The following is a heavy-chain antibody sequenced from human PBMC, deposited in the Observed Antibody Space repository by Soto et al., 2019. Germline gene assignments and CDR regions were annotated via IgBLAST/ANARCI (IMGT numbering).Heavy chain of an antibody. CDR1: GFAFSASA. D-gene: IGHD2-21*01. V-gene: IGHV3-73*02. Sequence: EVQLVESGGDLVQPGGSLELSCAASGFAFSASAVHWVRQASGKGLEWVGRVRSKSDNVAPVYAASVKGRFTISRDDSKNTAYLQMNGLKSEDTAVYFCVVVLPSNDVFHIWGQGTMVTVSS. CDR3: VVVLPSNDVFHI. CDR2: VRSKSDNVAP. J-gene: IGHJ3*02.